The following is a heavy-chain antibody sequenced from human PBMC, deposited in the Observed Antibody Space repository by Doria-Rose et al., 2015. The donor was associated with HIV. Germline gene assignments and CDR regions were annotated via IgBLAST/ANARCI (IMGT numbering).Heavy chain of an antibody. Sequence: QESGPVLVKPTETLTLTCTVSGVSLSSPGMGVSWIRQPPGKALEWLANIFSDDERSYKTSLKSRLTISRGTSKSQVVLPRTDMDPVDTATYYCARIKSSRWYHKYYFDFWGQGTLVIVSA. CDR2: IFSDDER. V-gene: IGHV2-26*01. D-gene: IGHD6-13*01. CDR3: ARIKSSRWYHKYYFDF. CDR1: GVSLSSPGMG. J-gene: IGHJ4*02.